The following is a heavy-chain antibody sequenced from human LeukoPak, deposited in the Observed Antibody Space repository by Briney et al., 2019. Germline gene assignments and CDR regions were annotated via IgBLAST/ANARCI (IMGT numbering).Heavy chain of an antibody. CDR2: INTDGSKT. J-gene: IGHJ4*02. D-gene: IGHD1-20*01. CDR3: AGGLGLTGTRNRGY. V-gene: IGHV3-74*01. CDR1: GFTFSSAW. Sequence: RGSRRLSCAASGFTFSSAWMHWVRQAPGKGLVWVSLINTDGSKTNYADSVKGRFTISRDNAKNTLYLQMNSVRADDTAVYFCAGGLGLTGTRNRGYWGQRTMVTDCS.